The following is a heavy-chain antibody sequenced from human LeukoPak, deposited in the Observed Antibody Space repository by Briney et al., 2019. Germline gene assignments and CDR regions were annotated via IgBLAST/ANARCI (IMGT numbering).Heavy chain of an antibody. V-gene: IGHV4-4*02. CDR1: GGSIRSSNW. CDR2: IYHSGST. CDR3: ARDWVQLWQERCWFDP. D-gene: IGHD5-18*01. Sequence: PSETLSLTCPVSGGSIRSSNWRSWVRQPPGKGLEWIGEIYHSGSTNSNPSLKCRVTLSVDTSNHQFSLKLGSVTAADTAVYYCARDWVQLWQERCWFDPWGQGTLVTVSS. J-gene: IGHJ5*02.